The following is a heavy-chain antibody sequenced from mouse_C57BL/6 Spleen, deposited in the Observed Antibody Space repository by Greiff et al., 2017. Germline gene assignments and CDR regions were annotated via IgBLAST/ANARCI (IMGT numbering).Heavy chain of an antibody. CDR1: GYTFTSYW. D-gene: IGHD1-1*02. CDR3: AREVYGPWYFDV. J-gene: IGHJ1*03. Sequence: QVQLQQPGTELVKPGASVKLSCKASGYTFTSYWMHWVKQRPGQGLEWIGNINPSNGGTNYNEQFKSKATLTVDKSSSTAYMLLSSLTSEDSAVYYCAREVYGPWYFDVGGTGTTVTVSS. CDR2: INPSNGGT. V-gene: IGHV1-53*01.